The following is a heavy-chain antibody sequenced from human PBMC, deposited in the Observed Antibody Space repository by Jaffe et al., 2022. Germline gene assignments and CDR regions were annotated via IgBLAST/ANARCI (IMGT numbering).Heavy chain of an antibody. J-gene: IGHJ5*02. CDR3: ARALTLSMVRGVIISGWFDP. CDR1: GYSISSGYY. Sequence: QVQLQESGPGLVKPSETLSLTCAVSGYSISSGYYWGWIRQPPGKGLEWIGSIYHSGSTYYNPSLKSRVTISVDTSKNQFSLKLSSVTAADTAVYYCARALTLSMVRGVIISGWFDPWGQGTLVTVSS. D-gene: IGHD3-10*01. CDR2: IYHSGST. V-gene: IGHV4-38-2*01.